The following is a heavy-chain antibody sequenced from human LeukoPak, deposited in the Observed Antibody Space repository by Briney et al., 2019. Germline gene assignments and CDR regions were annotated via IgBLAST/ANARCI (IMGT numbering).Heavy chain of an antibody. CDR1: GLTFSSHG. Sequence: GGSLRLSCAASGLTFSSHGMHWVRQAPGKGLEWVAVIWYDGSNKYYADSVKGRFTISRDNSKSTLYLQMNSLRAEDTAVYYCAKGPGLRLGELSLWADYWGQGTLVTVSS. CDR3: AKGPGLRLGELSLWADY. D-gene: IGHD3-16*02. J-gene: IGHJ4*02. CDR2: IWYDGSNK. V-gene: IGHV3-30*02.